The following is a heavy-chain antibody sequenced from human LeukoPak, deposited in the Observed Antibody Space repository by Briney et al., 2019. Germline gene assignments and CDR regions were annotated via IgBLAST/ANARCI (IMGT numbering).Heavy chain of an antibody. CDR1: GGSISSGGYY. Sequence: SETLSLTCTVSGGSISSGGYYWSWIRQHPGKGLEWIGYIYYSGSTYYNPSLKSRVTISVDTFKNQFSLKLSSVTAADTAVYYCARAVPGHFDYWGQGTLVTVSS. CDR3: ARAVPGHFDY. J-gene: IGHJ4*02. CDR2: IYYSGST. V-gene: IGHV4-31*03.